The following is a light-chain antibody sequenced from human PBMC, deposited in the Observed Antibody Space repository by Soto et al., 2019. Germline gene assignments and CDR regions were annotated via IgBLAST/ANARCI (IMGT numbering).Light chain of an antibody. Sequence: EIVMTQSPATLSVSPGERATLSCRASQTVRDNLAWYQQKPGQAPRLLIYGASIRATDIPDRFSDSGSGTEFTLTIYYMQYDDFPVYYCQQYNISPLTFRGETKVEIK. CDR3: QQYNISPLT. CDR2: GAS. J-gene: IGKJ4*01. V-gene: IGKV3D-15*03. CDR1: QTVRDN.